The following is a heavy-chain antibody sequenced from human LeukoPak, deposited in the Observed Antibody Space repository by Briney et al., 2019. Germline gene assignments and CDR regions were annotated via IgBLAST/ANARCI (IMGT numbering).Heavy chain of an antibody. J-gene: IGHJ6*03. V-gene: IGHV4-4*09. CDR2: IYTSGST. CDR3: ARQVEYSSSWLYYYYYMDV. Sequence: SETLSLTRTVAGGSISSYYWSWIRQPPGKGLEWIGYIYTSGSTNYNPSLKSRVTISVDTSKNQFSLKLSSVTAAYTDVYYCARQVEYSSSWLYYYYYMDVWGKGTTVTVSS. D-gene: IGHD6-6*01. CDR1: GGSISSYY.